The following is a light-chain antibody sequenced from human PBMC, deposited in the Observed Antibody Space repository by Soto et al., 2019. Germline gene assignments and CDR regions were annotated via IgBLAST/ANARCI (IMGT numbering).Light chain of an antibody. CDR2: DAS. CDR1: ESVSKW. V-gene: IGKV1-5*02. CDR3: QQYNSYSWT. J-gene: IGKJ1*01. Sequence: DIQMNKSPSFLSASVGDKVTIICRATESVSKWLAWYQEKPGNPPRPLIYDASTLESGVPSRFSGSGSGTEFTLTISSLQADDFAIYYCQQYNSYSWTFGQGTKVDIK.